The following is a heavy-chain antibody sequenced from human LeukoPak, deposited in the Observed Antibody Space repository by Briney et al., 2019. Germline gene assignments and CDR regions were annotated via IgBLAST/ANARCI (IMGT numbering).Heavy chain of an antibody. CDR1: GGTFSSYA. CDR2: IIPIFGTA. CDR3: TLGYCSSTSCRPEIYYYYGMDV. V-gene: IGHV1-69*13. D-gene: IGHD2-2*01. J-gene: IGHJ6*04. Sequence: GASVKVSCKASGGTFSSYAISWVRQPPGQGLDWMGGIIPIFGTANYAQKFQGRVTITADESTSTAYMELSSLRSEDTAVYYCTLGYCSSTSCRPEIYYYYGMDVWGKGTTVTVSS.